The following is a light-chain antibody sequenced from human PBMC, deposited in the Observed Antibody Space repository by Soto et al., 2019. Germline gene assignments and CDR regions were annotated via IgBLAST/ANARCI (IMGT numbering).Light chain of an antibody. J-gene: IGKJ5*01. CDR1: QSVSNY. CDR3: LHRSDWPPIT. V-gene: IGKV3-11*01. Sequence: EIVLTQSPATLSLSPGGRATLSCRASQSVSNYLAWYQQKPGQAPRLLISDASNRATGVPARFSGSGSGTDFTLTISTLEPEDFAVYYCLHRSDWPPITFGQGTRLGL. CDR2: DAS.